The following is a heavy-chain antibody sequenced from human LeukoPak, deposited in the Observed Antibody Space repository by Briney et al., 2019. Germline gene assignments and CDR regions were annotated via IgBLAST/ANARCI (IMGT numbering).Heavy chain of an antibody. CDR3: ARQGVGKYNWNFLNWFDP. V-gene: IGHV4-39*01. CDR2: IYYSGGT. Sequence: PSETLSLTCTVSGGSISSRSFYWGWIRQPPGKGLEWIGSIYYSGGTYYNPSLKSRATMSVDTSKNQFSLKLTSVTAADTAVFYCARQGVGKYNWNFLNWFDPWGPGTLVTVSS. CDR1: GGSISSRSFY. J-gene: IGHJ5*02. D-gene: IGHD1-7*01.